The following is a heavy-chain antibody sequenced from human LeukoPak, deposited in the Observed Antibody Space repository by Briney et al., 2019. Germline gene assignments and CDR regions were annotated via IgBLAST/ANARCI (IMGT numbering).Heavy chain of an antibody. J-gene: IGHJ4*02. Sequence: TGGSLRLSCAASGFTFSSYWMSWVRQAPGKGLEWVANIKQDGSEKYYVDSVKGRFTISRDNAKNSLYLQMNSLRAEDTAVYYCARPLYGSGSYYNDYWGQGTLVTDSS. CDR2: IKQDGSEK. CDR1: GFTFSSYW. CDR3: ARPLYGSGSYYNDY. V-gene: IGHV3-7*01. D-gene: IGHD3-10*01.